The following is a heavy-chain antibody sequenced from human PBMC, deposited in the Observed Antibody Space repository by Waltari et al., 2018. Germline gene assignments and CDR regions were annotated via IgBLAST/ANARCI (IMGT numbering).Heavy chain of an antibody. CDR2: INPNSGGT. CDR3: ARDGHVSSDSSGPKTIYYYYYGMDV. V-gene: IGHV1-2*02. J-gene: IGHJ6*02. Sequence: QVQLVQSGAEVKKPGASVKVSCKASGYTFTGYYMHWVRQAPGQGLEWMGWINPNSGGTNYAQKFQGRVTMTRDTSISTAYMELSRLRSDDTAVYYCARDGHVSSDSSGPKTIYYYYYGMDVWGQGTTVTVSS. CDR1: GYTFTGYY. D-gene: IGHD3-22*01.